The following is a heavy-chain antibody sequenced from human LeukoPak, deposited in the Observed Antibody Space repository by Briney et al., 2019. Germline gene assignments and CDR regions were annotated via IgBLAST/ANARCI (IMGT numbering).Heavy chain of an antibody. J-gene: IGHJ4*02. V-gene: IGHV6-1*01. CDR1: GDSVSSKSAG. CDR3: ARLVRRLQRLNIGRDSDYATGYYLDS. D-gene: IGHD5-12*01. Sequence: SQTLSLTCAISGDSVSSKSAGWSWIRQSPSRGLEWLGRIYYRSKWYIDYAVSVTSRISINPDTSKNQFSLKLSSVTAADTAVYYCARLVRRLQRLNIGRDSDYATGYYLDSWGQGTLVTVSS. CDR2: IYYRSKWYI.